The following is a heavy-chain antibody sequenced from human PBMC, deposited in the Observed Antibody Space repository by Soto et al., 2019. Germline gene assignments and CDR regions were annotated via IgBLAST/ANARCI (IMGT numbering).Heavy chain of an antibody. D-gene: IGHD3-10*01. CDR1: GCTFSSYA. V-gene: IGHV3-64*01. Sequence: GGSLRLSCAASGCTFSSYAMHWVRQAPGKGLEYVSAISSNGGSTYYANSVKGRFTISRDNSKNTPYLQMGILRAEDLAVYYCASGLWFGDLEDAFDIWGQGTFVSVSS. CDR2: ISSNGGST. J-gene: IGHJ3*02. CDR3: ASGLWFGDLEDAFDI.